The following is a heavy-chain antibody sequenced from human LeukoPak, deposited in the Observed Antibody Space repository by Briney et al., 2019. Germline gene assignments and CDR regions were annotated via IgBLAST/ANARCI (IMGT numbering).Heavy chain of an antibody. J-gene: IGHJ4*02. CDR1: GYSLSSGYY. V-gene: IGHV4-38-2*02. Sequence: PSETLSLTCTVSGYSLSSGYYCGWIRQPPGKGLEWIGSIYHSGSTYYNPSLKSRVTIPVDTSKNQFSLKLSSVTAADTAVYYCARGQVGANTEYYFDYWGQGTLVTVSS. D-gene: IGHD1-26*01. CDR2: IYHSGST. CDR3: ARGQVGANTEYYFDY.